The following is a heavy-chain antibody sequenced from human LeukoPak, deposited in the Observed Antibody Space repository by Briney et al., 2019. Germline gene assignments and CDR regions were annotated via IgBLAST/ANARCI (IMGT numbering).Heavy chain of an antibody. Sequence: SETLSLTCAVYGGSFSGYYWSWIRQPPGKGLEWIGEINHSGSTNYNPSLKSRVTISVDTSKSQFSLKLSSVTAADTAVYYCARVGVEMATIGDYYFDYWGQGTLVTVSS. D-gene: IGHD5-24*01. CDR3: ARVGVEMATIGDYYFDY. CDR2: INHSGST. CDR1: GGSFSGYY. V-gene: IGHV4-34*01. J-gene: IGHJ4*02.